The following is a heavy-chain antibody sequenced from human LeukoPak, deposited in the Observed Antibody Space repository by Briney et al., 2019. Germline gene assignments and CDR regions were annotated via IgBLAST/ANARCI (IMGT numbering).Heavy chain of an antibody. CDR3: VRDWGYSFSS. CDR2: INGDASRI. D-gene: IGHD5-18*01. V-gene: IGHV3-74*01. Sequence: GGSLRLSCAASRFMFSIYAMSWVRQAPGKGLVWVSHINGDASRITYADSVKGRFTLSRDSAKNTLILQMNSLRAEDTAVYYCVRDWGYSFSSWGQGTLVTVSS. CDR1: RFMFSIYA. J-gene: IGHJ5*02.